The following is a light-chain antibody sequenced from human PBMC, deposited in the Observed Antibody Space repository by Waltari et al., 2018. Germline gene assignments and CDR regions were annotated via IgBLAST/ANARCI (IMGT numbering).Light chain of an antibody. CDR1: QGISKF. CDR3: MQGTHWPPIT. CDR2: GAS. J-gene: IGKJ5*01. Sequence: DIQMTQSPSSLAASVGDRVRITCRASQGISKFLAWFRQKPGKAPESLIYGASSLQSGVPDRFSGSGSGTDFTLKISRVEAEDVGVYYCMQGTHWPPITFGQGTRLEIK. V-gene: IGKV1-16*01.